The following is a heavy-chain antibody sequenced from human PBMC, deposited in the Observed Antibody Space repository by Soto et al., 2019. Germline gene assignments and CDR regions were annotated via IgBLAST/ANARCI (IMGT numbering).Heavy chain of an antibody. D-gene: IGHD3-22*01. Sequence: ASVKVSCKASGYTFTAYAMHWVRQAPGQRLEWMGWINAGNGNTKYSQKFQGRVTITRDTSASTAYMELSSLRSEDTAVYYCARSGYGGYSQYFDYWGQGTLVTVS. J-gene: IGHJ4*02. V-gene: IGHV1-3*01. CDR3: ARSGYGGYSQYFDY. CDR2: INAGNGNT. CDR1: GYTFTAYA.